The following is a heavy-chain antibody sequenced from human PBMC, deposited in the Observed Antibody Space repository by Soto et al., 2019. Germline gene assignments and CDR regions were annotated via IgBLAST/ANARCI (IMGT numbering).Heavy chain of an antibody. CDR1: GGSISSYY. J-gene: IGHJ5*02. V-gene: IGHV4-59*08. Sequence: SETLSLTCTVSGGSISSYYWSWIRQPPGKGMEWIGYIYDSGSTNYNPSLKSRVTISVDTSKNQFSLKLSSVTAADTAVYYCATANYYDKGRFDPWGQGTLVTVSS. D-gene: IGHD3-22*01. CDR2: IYDSGST. CDR3: ATANYYDKGRFDP.